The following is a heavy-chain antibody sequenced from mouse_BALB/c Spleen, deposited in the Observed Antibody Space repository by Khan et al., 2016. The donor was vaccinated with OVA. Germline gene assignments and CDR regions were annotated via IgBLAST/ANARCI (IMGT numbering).Heavy chain of an antibody. CDR1: GYTFSTYW. J-gene: IGHJ2*01. CDR3: ARDRIDY. CDR2: INPSSGYT. V-gene: IGHV1-7*01. Sequence: QVQLKQSGAELAKPGASVKMSCKASGYTFSTYWIHWVKQRPGQGLEWIGYINPSSGYTYYNQRFNDKATLTADKSSSTAYMQLSSPTSEDSAVYYCARDRIDYWGQGTTLTVSA.